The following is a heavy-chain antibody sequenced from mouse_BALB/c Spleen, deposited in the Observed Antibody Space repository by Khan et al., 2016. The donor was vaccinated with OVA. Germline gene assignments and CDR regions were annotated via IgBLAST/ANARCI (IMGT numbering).Heavy chain of an antibody. V-gene: IGHV3-2*02. CDR3: ARSVTITTVVATDFDY. CDR2: ISYSGRT. CDR1: GYSITSDYA. Sequence: EVQLQESGPGLVKPSQSLSLTCTVTGYSITSDYAWNWIRQFPGNKLEWMGYISYSGRTSYNPSLQSRISITRDTSKNQFFLQLNSVTTEDTATYYCARSVTITTVVATDFDYWGQGTTLPVSS. J-gene: IGHJ2*01. D-gene: IGHD1-1*01.